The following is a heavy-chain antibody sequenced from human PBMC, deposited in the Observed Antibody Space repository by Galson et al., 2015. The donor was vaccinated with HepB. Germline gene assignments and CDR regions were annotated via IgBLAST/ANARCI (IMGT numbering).Heavy chain of an antibody. V-gene: IGHV2-70*01. CDR2: IDWDEDK. CDR1: GFSLSTSGMC. Sequence: PALVKPTQTLTLTCTFSGFSLSTSGMCVSWIRQPPGKALEWLALIDWDEDKYYSTSLKTRLTISKDTSKNQVVLTMTNMDPVDTATYYCARIRWQTTVGAYDAFDIWGQGTMVTVSS. D-gene: IGHD4-23*01. J-gene: IGHJ3*02. CDR3: ARIRWQTTVGAYDAFDI.